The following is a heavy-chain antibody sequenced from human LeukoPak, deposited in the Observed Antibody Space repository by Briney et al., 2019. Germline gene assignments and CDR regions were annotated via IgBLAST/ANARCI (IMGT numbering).Heavy chain of an antibody. CDR1: GGSISSSSYY. CDR2: IYYSGST. Sequence: SETLSLTCTVSGGSISSSSYYWGWIRQPPGKGLEWIGYIYYSGSTNYNPSLKSRVTISVDTSKNQFSLKLSSVTAADTAVYYCARDLGFGDRWFDPWGQGTLVTVSS. J-gene: IGHJ5*02. CDR3: ARDLGFGDRWFDP. V-gene: IGHV4-61*01. D-gene: IGHD3-10*01.